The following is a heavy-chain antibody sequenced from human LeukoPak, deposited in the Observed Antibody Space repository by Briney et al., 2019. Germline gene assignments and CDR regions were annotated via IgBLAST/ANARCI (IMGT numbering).Heavy chain of an antibody. CDR2: IYPGDSDT. D-gene: IGHD6-13*01. CDR1: GYSFTSYW. CDR3: ARHVRIAAAHNWFDP. V-gene: IGHV5-51*01. Sequence: GESLKISCKGSGYSFTSYWIGWVRQMPGKGLEWVGIIYPGDSDTRYSPSFQGQVTISADKSISTAYLQWSSLKASDTAMYYCARHVRIAAAHNWFDPWGQGTLVTVSS. J-gene: IGHJ5*02.